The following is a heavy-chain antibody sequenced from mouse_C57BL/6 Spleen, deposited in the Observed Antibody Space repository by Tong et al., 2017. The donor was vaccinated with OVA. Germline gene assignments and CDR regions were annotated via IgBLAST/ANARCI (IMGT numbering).Heavy chain of an antibody. Sequence: VQLQESGAELARPGASVKMSCKASGYAFSSYWMNWVKQRPGKGLEWIGQIYPGDGDTNYNGKFKGKATLTADKSSSTAYMQLSSLTSEDSAVYFCARSRLTGTVFDYWGQGTTLTVSS. V-gene: IGHV1-80*01. CDR1: GYAFSSYW. J-gene: IGHJ2*01. CDR2: IYPGDGDT. D-gene: IGHD4-1*01. CDR3: ARSRLTGTVFDY.